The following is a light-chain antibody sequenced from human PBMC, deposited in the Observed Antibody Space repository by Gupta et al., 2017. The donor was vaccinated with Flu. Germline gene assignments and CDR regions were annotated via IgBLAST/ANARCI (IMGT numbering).Light chain of an antibody. CDR1: SSDVGGYNY. CDR3: RAFAGDPYV. V-gene: IGLV2-8*01. CDR2: EVN. Sequence: QSALTQHPSASGSPGQAVTISCTGTSSDVGGYNYVSRDQHHPGKTPKLVIYEVNKRPTGVPDRFSGFKSGSTASLTVSGIQAEDDDDYYCRAFAGDPYVFGTGTKVSVL. J-gene: IGLJ1*01.